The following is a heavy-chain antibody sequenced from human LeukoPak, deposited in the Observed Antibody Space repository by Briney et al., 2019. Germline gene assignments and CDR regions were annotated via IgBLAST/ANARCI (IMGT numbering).Heavy chain of an antibody. D-gene: IGHD3-22*01. J-gene: IGHJ1*01. CDR1: GFTFSIYA. CDR3: ATYSSLNRREFQY. CDR2: ISGGGGST. V-gene: IGHV3-23*01. Sequence: PGGSLRLSCAASGFTFSIYAMSWVRQAPGKGLEWVSAISGGGGSTYYADSVKGRFTISRDNSKNSLYLQMNSLRAEDTAVYYCATYSSLNRREFQYWGQGTLLTVSS.